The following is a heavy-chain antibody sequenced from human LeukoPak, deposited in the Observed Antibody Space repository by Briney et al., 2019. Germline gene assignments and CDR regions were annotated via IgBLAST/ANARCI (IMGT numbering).Heavy chain of an antibody. CDR1: GYTLTELS. CDR3: ATDPWPPTVTRWSDY. Sequence: GAPVKVSCKVSGYTLTELSMHWVRQAPGKGLEWMGGFDPEDGETIYAQKFQGRVTMTEDTSTDTAYMELSSLRSEDTAVYYCATDPWPPTVTRWSDYWGQGTLVTVSS. V-gene: IGHV1-24*01. D-gene: IGHD4-17*01. CDR2: FDPEDGET. J-gene: IGHJ4*02.